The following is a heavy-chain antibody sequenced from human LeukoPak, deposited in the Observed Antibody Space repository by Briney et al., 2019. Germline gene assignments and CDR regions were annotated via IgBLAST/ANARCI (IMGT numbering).Heavy chain of an antibody. CDR1: GFTFSSYG. Sequence: PGGSLRLSCAASGFTFSSYGMNWVRQAPGKGLEWVAVISYDGSNKYYADSVKGRFTISRDNSKNTLYLQMNSLRAEDTAVYYCAKVGDTAMVKYGMDVWGQGTTVTVSS. V-gene: IGHV3-30*18. CDR2: ISYDGSNK. J-gene: IGHJ6*02. D-gene: IGHD5-18*01. CDR3: AKVGDTAMVKYGMDV.